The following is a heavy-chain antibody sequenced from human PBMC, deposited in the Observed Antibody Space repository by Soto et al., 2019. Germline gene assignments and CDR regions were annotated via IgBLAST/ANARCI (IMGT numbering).Heavy chain of an antibody. CDR2: KEYRGRT. CDR3: QRVVFCAGAAVAE. V-gene: IGHV4-59*03. Sequence: PSQTLSLTCIVSCGANTNCYWGWTHQPPGQGLERMGYKEYRGRTKYNHSLQSRVNKSVDTSKNQFSLKLSSVTAADTAVYYCQRVVFCAGAAVAEWGYVSLVSV. J-gene: IGHJ4*01. CDR1: CGANTNCY. D-gene: IGHD6-19*01.